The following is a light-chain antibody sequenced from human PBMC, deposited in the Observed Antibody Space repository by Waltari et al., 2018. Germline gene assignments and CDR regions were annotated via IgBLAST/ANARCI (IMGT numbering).Light chain of an antibody. V-gene: IGKV1-39*01. CDR1: QPISIY. CDR3: QQSYKAPLT. Sequence: DIQLTPSPSALSASVGDSVAITCRASQPISIYLTWYQQIPGKAPNLLIYGAVNLQDGVPARFTGSGSGTDFTLTISSLHPEDFGTYYCQQSYKAPLTFGQGTKLQIK. J-gene: IGKJ2*01. CDR2: GAV.